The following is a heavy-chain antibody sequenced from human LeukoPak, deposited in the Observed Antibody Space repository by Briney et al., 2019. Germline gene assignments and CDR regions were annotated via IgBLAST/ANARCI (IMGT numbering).Heavy chain of an antibody. CDR3: ARGDDYSSTFDY. J-gene: IGHJ4*02. V-gene: IGHV3-21*01. Sequence: GGSLRLSCAASGFAFSSYSMNWVRQAPGKGLEWVSSISSSSSYIYYADSVKGRFTISRDNAKNSLYLQMNSLRAEDTAVYYCARGDDYSSTFDYWGQGTLVTVSS. D-gene: IGHD4-11*01. CDR2: ISSSSSYI. CDR1: GFAFSSYS.